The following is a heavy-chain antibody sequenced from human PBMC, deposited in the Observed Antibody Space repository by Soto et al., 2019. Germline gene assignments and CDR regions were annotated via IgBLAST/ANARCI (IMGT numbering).Heavy chain of an antibody. D-gene: IGHD2-8*01. Sequence: QVQLQQSGPGLVKPSQTLSLTCAISGDSVSSNSATWDWIRQSPSSGLEWLGRTYYRSKWYNDCAVSVKSHITLNPDTSNKQLSLQLNSVTPDDTAVYYCARLIGNSWLDSWGQGTLVTVSS. J-gene: IGHJ5*01. CDR1: GDSVSSNSAT. V-gene: IGHV6-1*01. CDR3: ARLIGNSWLDS. CDR2: TYYRSKWYN.